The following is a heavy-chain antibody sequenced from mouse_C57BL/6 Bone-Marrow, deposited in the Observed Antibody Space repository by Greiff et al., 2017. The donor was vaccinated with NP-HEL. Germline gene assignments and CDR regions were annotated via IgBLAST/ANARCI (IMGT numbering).Heavy chain of an antibody. CDR1: GYPIISGYY. CDR2: ISYDGRN. D-gene: IGHD1-1*01. CDR3: AREGGYYGSPFAY. Sequence: DVKLQESGPGLVKPSQSLSLSCSVSGYPIISGYYWNWIRQFPGNQLGWMAYISYDGRNNYNPSLKNRISITRDISTNQFFLKLTSVTTEDTATDYCAREGGYYGSPFAYWGQGTRVTVTA. J-gene: IGHJ3*01. V-gene: IGHV3-6*01.